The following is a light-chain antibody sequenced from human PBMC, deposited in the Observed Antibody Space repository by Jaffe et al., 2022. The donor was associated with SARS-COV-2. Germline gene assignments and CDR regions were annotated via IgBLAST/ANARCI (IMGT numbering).Light chain of an antibody. J-gene: IGKJ1*01. CDR1: QSVSSNY. CDR2: GAS. Sequence: EVVLTQFPGTLSLSPGERATLSCRASQSVSSNYLAWYQQKPGQAPRLLIYGASSRATGIPDRFSGSGSGTDFSLTISRLEPEDFAVYYCQQYGSFPWTFGQGTKVEVK. V-gene: IGKV3-20*01. CDR3: QQYGSFPWT.